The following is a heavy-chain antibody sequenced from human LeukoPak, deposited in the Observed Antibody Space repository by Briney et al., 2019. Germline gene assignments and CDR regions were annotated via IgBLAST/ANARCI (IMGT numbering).Heavy chain of an antibody. Sequence: PGGSLRLSCAASGFTFSSYSMNWVRQAPGKGLEWVSSISSSSSYIYYADSVKGRFTISRDNAKNTLYLQMNSLRAEDTAVYYCVTDILTPGLFDYWGQGTLVTVSS. V-gene: IGHV3-21*01. D-gene: IGHD3-9*01. J-gene: IGHJ4*02. CDR1: GFTFSSYS. CDR3: VTDILTPGLFDY. CDR2: ISSSSSYI.